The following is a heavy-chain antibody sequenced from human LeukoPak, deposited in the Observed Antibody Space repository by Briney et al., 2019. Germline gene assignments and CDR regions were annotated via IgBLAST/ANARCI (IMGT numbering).Heavy chain of an antibody. V-gene: IGHV3-15*01. J-gene: IGHJ4*02. Sequence: PGGSLRLSCAASAFTFSNAWMSWVRQAPGKGLEWVGRIKSKTDGGTTDSAAPVKGRFTISRDDSKNTLYLQMNGLKTEDTAVYYCTTDTLGRSKWFGELFREPDYWGQGTLVTVSS. CDR3: TTDTLGRSKWFGELFREPDY. D-gene: IGHD3-10*01. CDR2: IKSKTDGGTT. CDR1: AFTFSNAW.